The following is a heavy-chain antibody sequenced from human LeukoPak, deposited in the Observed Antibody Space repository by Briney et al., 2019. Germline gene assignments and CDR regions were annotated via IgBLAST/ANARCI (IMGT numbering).Heavy chain of an antibody. J-gene: IGHJ4*02. V-gene: IGHV3-23*01. CDR1: GFTFSSYA. CDR3: AKDPAHYYDSSGPGGYFDY. D-gene: IGHD3-22*01. CDR2: ISGSGGST. Sequence: GGSLRLSCAASGFTFSSYAMSWVRQAPGKGLEWVSAISGSGGSTYYADSVKGRFTISRDNSKNTLYLQMNSLRAEDTSVYYCAKDPAHYYDSSGPGGYFDYWGQGTLVTVSS.